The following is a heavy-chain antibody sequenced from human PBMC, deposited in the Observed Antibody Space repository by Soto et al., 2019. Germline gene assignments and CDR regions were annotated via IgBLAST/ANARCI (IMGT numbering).Heavy chain of an antibody. D-gene: IGHD3-3*01. CDR3: ARDQVTIFGVVPTVWFDP. J-gene: IGHJ5*02. CDR2: IYYSGST. CDR1: GGSISSYY. Sequence: SETLSLTCIVSGGSISSYYWSWIRQPPGKGLEWIGYIYYSGSTNYNPSLKSRVTISVDTSKNQFSLKLSSVTAADTAVYYCARDQVTIFGVVPTVWFDPWGRGTLVTVS. V-gene: IGHV4-59*01.